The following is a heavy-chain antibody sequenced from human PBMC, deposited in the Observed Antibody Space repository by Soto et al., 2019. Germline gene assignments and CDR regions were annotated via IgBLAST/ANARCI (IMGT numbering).Heavy chain of an antibody. V-gene: IGHV4-61*01. CDR2: IYYTGST. Sequence: LSLTCTFSWGSVYSDFYYWSCIRQPPGKGLEWIGYIYYTGSTNYNPSLKSRVTISLDTSRNQFSLKLSSVTAADTAVFYCAREYSNSPDAFDYWGQGALVTVSS. CDR3: AREYSNSPDAFDY. D-gene: IGHD6-6*01. J-gene: IGHJ4*02. CDR1: WGSVYSDFYY.